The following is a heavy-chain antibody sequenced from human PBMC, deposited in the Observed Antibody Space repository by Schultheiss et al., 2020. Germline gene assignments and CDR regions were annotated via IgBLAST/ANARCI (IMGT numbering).Heavy chain of an antibody. V-gene: IGHV3-33*01. J-gene: IGHJ3*02. D-gene: IGHD6-19*01. CDR1: GFTFSSYG. CDR3: AREGGDSSGKGAFDI. Sequence: GGSLRLSCAASGFTFSSYGMHWVRQAPGKGLEWVAVIWYDGSNKYYADSVKGRFTISRDNSKNTLYLQMNSLRAEDTAVYYCAREGGDSSGKGAFDIWGQGTMV. CDR2: IWYDGSNK.